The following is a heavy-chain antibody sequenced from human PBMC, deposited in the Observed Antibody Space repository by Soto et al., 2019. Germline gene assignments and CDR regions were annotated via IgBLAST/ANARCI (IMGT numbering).Heavy chain of an antibody. Sequence: PSETLSLTCAVYGGSFSGYYWIWIRQPPGKGLEWIGEINHSGSTNYNPSLKSRVTISVDTSKNQFSLKLSSVTAADTAVYYCARANAAAGTLQFDYWGQGTLVTVSS. CDR2: INHSGST. V-gene: IGHV4-34*01. CDR1: GGSFSGYY. CDR3: ARANAAAGTLQFDY. J-gene: IGHJ4*02. D-gene: IGHD6-13*01.